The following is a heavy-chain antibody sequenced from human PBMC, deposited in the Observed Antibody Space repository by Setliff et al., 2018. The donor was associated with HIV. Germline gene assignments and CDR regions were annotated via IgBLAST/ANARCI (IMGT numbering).Heavy chain of an antibody. J-gene: IGHJ5*02. CDR3: ASSSGWYGAAQFDP. D-gene: IGHD6-19*01. V-gene: IGHV4-4*09. CDR2: IFSSGST. CDR1: GDSISSYS. Sequence: PSETLSLTCTVSGDSISSYSWGWIRQSPGRGLEWIGFIFSSGSTKYNPSLQSRVTMSIDTSKNQFSLKLSSLTAADTAVYYCASSSGWYGAAQFDPWGQGTRVTVSS.